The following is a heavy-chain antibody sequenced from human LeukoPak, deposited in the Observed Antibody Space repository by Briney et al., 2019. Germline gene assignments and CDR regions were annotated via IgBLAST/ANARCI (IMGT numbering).Heavy chain of an antibody. Sequence: GSLRLSCAASGFTVSNNYMNWVRQAPGKGLEWVSSISSSSSYIYYADSVKGRFTISRDNAKNSLYLQMNSLRAEDTAVYYCARDPYGSGAPAGSWGQGTLVTVSS. CDR2: ISSSSSYI. CDR3: ARDPYGSGAPAGS. CDR1: GFTVSNNY. V-gene: IGHV3-21*01. D-gene: IGHD3-10*01. J-gene: IGHJ5*02.